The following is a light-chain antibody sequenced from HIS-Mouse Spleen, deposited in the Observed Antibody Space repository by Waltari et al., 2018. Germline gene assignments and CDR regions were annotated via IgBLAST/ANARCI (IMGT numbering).Light chain of an antibody. V-gene: IGKV1-8*01. Sequence: AIRMTQSPSSLSASTGDRVTITCRASQGISSYLAWCQQKPGKAPKLLIYAASTLQSGVPSRFSGSGSGTDFTLTISCLQSEDFATYYCQQYYSYPFTFGPGTKVDIK. CDR2: AAS. CDR3: QQYYSYPFT. J-gene: IGKJ3*01. CDR1: QGISSY.